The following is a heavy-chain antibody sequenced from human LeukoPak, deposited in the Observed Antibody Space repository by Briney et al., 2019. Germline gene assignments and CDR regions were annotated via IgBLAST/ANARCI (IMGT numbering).Heavy chain of an antibody. J-gene: IGHJ6*02. V-gene: IGHV1-2*02. CDR2: INPSSGGT. CDR3: AGGSPLSGLASSVPYYSYGMDV. D-gene: IGHD6-13*01. Sequence: ASVKVSCKASGYTFPDYYMHWVRQAPGQALEWMGWINPSSGGTNYAQRFRGRVTMARDTSINTAYMEVTRLISDDSAVYHCAGGSPLSGLASSVPYYSYGMDVWGQGTTVTVSS. CDR1: GYTFPDYY.